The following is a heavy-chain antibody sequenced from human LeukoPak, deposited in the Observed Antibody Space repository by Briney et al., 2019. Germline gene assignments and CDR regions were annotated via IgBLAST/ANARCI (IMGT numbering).Heavy chain of an antibody. J-gene: IGHJ4*02. CDR2: IYYSGST. Sequence: SETLSLTCTVSGGSVNSATYYWSWIRQPPGKGLEWIGYIYYSGSTNYNPSLKSRVTISVDTSKNQFSLKLSSVTAADTAVYYCASTRLPLYSSGWYEYFDYWGQGTLVTVSS. CDR3: ASTRLPLYSSGWYEYFDY. D-gene: IGHD6-19*01. V-gene: IGHV4-61*01. CDR1: GGSVNSATYY.